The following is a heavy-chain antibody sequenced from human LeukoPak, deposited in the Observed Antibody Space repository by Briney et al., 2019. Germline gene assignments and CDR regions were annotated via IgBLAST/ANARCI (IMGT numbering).Heavy chain of an antibody. CDR2: ITNDGSTT. CDR3: ARDVGIGG. J-gene: IGHJ4*02. V-gene: IGHV3-74*01. Sequence: GGSLRLSCAASGFTFSSYWMHWVRQAPGKGLVWVSCITNDGSTTNYADSVKGRFTISRDNAKNTLYLQMNSLRAEDTAVYYCARDVGIGGWGQGTLVTVSS. D-gene: IGHD2-15*01. CDR1: GFTFSSYW.